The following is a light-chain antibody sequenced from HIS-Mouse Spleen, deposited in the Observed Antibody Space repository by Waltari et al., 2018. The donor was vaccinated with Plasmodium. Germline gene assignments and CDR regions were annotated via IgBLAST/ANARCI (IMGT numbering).Light chain of an antibody. V-gene: IGLV2-14*03. J-gene: IGLJ3*02. CDR1: RSDVGGYNY. CDR2: DVS. CDR3: SSYTSSSTWV. Sequence: QSALTQPASVSGSPGQSITISCTGTRSDVGGYNYVPWYQQHPGKAPKLMIYDVSNRPSGVSNRFSGSKLGNTASLTISGLQAEDEADYYCSSYTSSSTWVFGGGTKLTVL.